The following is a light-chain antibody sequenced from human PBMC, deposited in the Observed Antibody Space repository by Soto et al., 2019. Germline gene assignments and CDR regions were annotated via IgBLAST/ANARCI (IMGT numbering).Light chain of an antibody. J-gene: IGKJ5*01. Sequence: DIQMTQSPSSLSASVGDTVTITCRASQDIINHLAWYQQRPGKVPNLLIYGASTLHSGVPSRFRGSGSGTHFTLTISSLQPEDGATYYCQNDHLALATFGQGTLLEIK. CDR1: QDIINH. V-gene: IGKV1-27*01. CDR2: GAS. CDR3: QNDHLALAT.